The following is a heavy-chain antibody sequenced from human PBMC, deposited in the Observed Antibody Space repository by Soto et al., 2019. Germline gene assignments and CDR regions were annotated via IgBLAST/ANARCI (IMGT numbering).Heavy chain of an antibody. CDR1: GGTFSSYA. D-gene: IGHD6-6*01. J-gene: IGHJ4*02. V-gene: IGHV1-69*12. Sequence: QVQLVQSGAEVKKPGSSVKVSCKASGGTFSSYAISWVRQAPGQGLEWMGGIIPIFGTANYAQKFQSRVTITADESTSTAYMELSSLRSEDTAVYYCAREFEYSSSSLEYYFDYWGQGTLVTVSS. CDR3: AREFEYSSSSLEYYFDY. CDR2: IIPIFGTA.